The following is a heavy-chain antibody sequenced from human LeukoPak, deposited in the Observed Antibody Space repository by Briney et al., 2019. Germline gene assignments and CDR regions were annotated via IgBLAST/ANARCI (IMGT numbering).Heavy chain of an antibody. CDR3: ARDNWNYGSSMDV. CDR2: IYHSGST. Sequence: SGTLSLTCAVSGGSISRSNWWSWVRQPPGKGLEWIGEIYHSGSTNYNPSLKSRVTISVDTSKNQFSLKLSSVTAADTAVYYCARDNWNYGSSMDVWGQGTTVTVSS. J-gene: IGHJ6*02. CDR1: GGSISRSNW. D-gene: IGHD1-7*01. V-gene: IGHV4-4*02.